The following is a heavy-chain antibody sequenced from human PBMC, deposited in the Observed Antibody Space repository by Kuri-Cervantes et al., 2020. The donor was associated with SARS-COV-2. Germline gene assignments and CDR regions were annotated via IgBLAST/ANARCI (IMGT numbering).Heavy chain of an antibody. CDR2: MNPNSGNT. CDR1: GYTFTSYD. J-gene: IGHJ3*02. V-gene: IGHV1-8*03. D-gene: IGHD3-3*01. Sequence: ASVKVSCKASGYTFTSYDINWVRQATGQGLEWMGWMNPNSGNTGYAQKLRGRVTITRNTSISTAYMELSSLRSEDTAVYYCASRRGFLAYNDAFDIWGQGTMVTVSS. CDR3: ASRRGFLAYNDAFDI.